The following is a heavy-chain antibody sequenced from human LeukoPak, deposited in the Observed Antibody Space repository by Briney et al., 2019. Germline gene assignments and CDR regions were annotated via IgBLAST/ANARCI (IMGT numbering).Heavy chain of an antibody. CDR2: INHSGST. Sequence: SETLSLTCAVSGCSINSGYYWGWIRQPPGKGLEWIGSINHSGSTYYNPSLKSRVTISVDTSKNQFSLKLSSVTAADTAVYYCARVVCSGGSCYSVDYWGQGTLVTVSS. CDR3: ARVVCSGGSCYSVDY. CDR1: GCSINSGYY. D-gene: IGHD2-15*01. J-gene: IGHJ4*02. V-gene: IGHV4-38-2*01.